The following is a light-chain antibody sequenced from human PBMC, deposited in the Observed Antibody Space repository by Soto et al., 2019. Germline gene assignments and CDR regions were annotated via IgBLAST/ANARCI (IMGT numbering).Light chain of an antibody. J-gene: IGKJ5*01. CDR3: QQRSNWPPIP. CDR1: QSVSSSY. V-gene: IGKV3D-20*02. Sequence: EIVLTQSPDPLYLSTGERANSSCSESQSVSSSYLAWYQQKPGQAPRLLIYDASNRATGIPARFSGSGSGTDFTLTISSLEPEDFAVYYCQQRSNWPPIPFGQGGRLE. CDR2: DAS.